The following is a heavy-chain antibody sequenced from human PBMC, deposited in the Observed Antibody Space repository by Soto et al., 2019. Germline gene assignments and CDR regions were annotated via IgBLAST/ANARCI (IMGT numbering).Heavy chain of an antibody. V-gene: IGHV1-46*01. J-gene: IGHJ4*02. CDR2: INPSGGGT. CDR3: GRVSGWYGDY. Sequence: QVQLVQSGAEVKKTGASVKVSCKASGYPFTTYYMHWVRQAPGQGLEWMGMINPSGGGTTYAQKFQGRVTVTSDTSTNTVYIELTSLTSEDTALYYCGRVSGWYGDYWGQGTLVSVSS. CDR1: GYPFTTYY. D-gene: IGHD6-19*01.